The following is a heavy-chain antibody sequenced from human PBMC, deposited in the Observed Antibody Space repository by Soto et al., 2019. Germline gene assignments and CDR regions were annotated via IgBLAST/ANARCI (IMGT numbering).Heavy chain of an antibody. D-gene: IGHD6-13*01. CDR3: AKGSTNSRPYFFDY. J-gene: IGHJ4*02. CDR1: GFTLSSYV. Sequence: GGSLRLSCVASGFTLSSYVMSWFRQAPGKGLEWVSAITGSGGDTYHADSVKGRFTISRDNAKNTLYMEMSSLRAEDTAVYYCAKGSTNSRPYFFDYWGQGTLVTVSS. V-gene: IGHV3-23*01. CDR2: ITGSGGDT.